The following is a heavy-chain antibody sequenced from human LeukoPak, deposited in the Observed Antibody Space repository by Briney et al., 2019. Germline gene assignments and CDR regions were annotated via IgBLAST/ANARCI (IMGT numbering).Heavy chain of an antibody. D-gene: IGHD5-12*01. V-gene: IGHV3-30*02. CDR2: IRYDGSNK. CDR1: GFTFSSYG. CDR3: AKVRGYSGYDPKDY. Sequence: GGSLRLSCAASGFTFSSYGMHWVRQAPGKGLEWVAFIRYDGSNKYYADSVKGRFTIPRDNSENTLYLQMNSQRAEDTAVYYCAKVRGYSGYDPKDYWGQGTLVTVSS. J-gene: IGHJ4*02.